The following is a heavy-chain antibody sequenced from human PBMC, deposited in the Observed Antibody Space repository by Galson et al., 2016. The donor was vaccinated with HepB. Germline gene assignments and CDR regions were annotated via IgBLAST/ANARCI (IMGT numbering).Heavy chain of an antibody. Sequence: SLRLSCAASGFSFSRRAMNWVRQAPGKGLEWVSVISNSGATTYYADSVKGRFTISRDNPNNTLYLQMNSLRAEDTAAYYCAKSGYCSGNSCYNWFDPWGQGTLVTVSS. D-gene: IGHD2-15*01. CDR2: ISNSGATT. CDR1: GFSFSRRA. J-gene: IGHJ5*02. CDR3: AKSGYCSGNSCYNWFDP. V-gene: IGHV3-23*01.